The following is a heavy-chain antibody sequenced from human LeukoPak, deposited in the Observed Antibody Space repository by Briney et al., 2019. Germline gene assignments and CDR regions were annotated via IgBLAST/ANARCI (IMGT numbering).Heavy chain of an antibody. Sequence: SETLSLTCTVSGGSISSYYWSWIRQPPGKGLEWIGYIYYSGSTNYNPSLKSRVTISVDTSKNQFSLKLSSVTAADTAVYYCASSYYYDSSGYYFSFDYWGQGTLVTVSS. V-gene: IGHV4-59*01. J-gene: IGHJ4*02. CDR1: GGSISSYY. CDR3: ASSYYYDSSGYYFSFDY. D-gene: IGHD3-22*01. CDR2: IYYSGST.